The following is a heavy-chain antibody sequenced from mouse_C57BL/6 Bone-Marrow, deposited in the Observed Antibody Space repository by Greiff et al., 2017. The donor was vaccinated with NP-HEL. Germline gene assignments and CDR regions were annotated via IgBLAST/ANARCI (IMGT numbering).Heavy chain of an antibody. V-gene: IGHV1-55*01. Sequence: VQLQQPGAELVKPGASVKMSCKASGYTFTSYWITWVKQRPGQGLEWIGDIYPGSGSTNYNEKFKSKATLTVDTSSSTAYMQRSSLTSEDSAVYYCALIYYGNYDAMDYWGQGTSVTVSS. J-gene: IGHJ4*01. D-gene: IGHD2-1*01. CDR1: GYTFTSYW. CDR3: ALIYYGNYDAMDY. CDR2: IYPGSGST.